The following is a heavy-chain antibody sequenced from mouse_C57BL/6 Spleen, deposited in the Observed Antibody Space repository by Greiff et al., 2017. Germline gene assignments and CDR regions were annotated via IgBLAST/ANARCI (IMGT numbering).Heavy chain of an antibody. CDR1: GFSLTSYG. Sequence: VKLQESGPGLVQPSQSLSITCTVSGFSLTSYGVHWVRQPPGKGLEWLGVIWSGGSTDYNAAFISRLSISKDNSKSQVFFKMNSLQADDTAIYYCASMIYYGNYGFAYWGQGTLVTVSA. V-gene: IGHV2-4*01. D-gene: IGHD2-1*01. J-gene: IGHJ3*01. CDR3: ASMIYYGNYGFAY. CDR2: IWSGGST.